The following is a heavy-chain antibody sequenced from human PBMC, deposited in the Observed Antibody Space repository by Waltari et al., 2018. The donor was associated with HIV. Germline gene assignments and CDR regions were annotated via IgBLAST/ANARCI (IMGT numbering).Heavy chain of an antibody. CDR2: INHSGST. CDR1: GGSFSGYY. CDR3: ARGKRTMVRGVIITGGMDV. Sequence: QVQLQQWGAGLLKPSETLSLTCAVYGGSFSGYYWSWIRQPPGKGLEWIGEINHSGSTNLNPSLKSRGTIPVDTSKNQFSLKLSSVTAADTAVYYCARGKRTMVRGVIITGGMDVWGQGTTVTVSS. V-gene: IGHV4-34*01. J-gene: IGHJ6*02. D-gene: IGHD3-10*01.